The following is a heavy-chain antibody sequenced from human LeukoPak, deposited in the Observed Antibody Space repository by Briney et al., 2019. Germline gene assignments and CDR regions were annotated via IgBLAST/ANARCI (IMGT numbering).Heavy chain of an antibody. D-gene: IGHD1-26*01. Sequence: GGSLRLSCAASGFTFNTYTMNWVRQAPGKGLEWVSSISSGTSYIYYADSVKGRFTISRDNAKNSLYLQMNSLRAEDTAVYYCARDPTSSWETAFDIWGQGTMVTVSS. J-gene: IGHJ3*02. CDR1: GFTFNTYT. V-gene: IGHV3-21*01. CDR3: ARDPTSSWETAFDI. CDR2: ISSGTSYI.